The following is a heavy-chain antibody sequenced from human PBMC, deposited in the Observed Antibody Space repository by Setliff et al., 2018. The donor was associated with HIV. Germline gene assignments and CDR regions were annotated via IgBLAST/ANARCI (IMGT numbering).Heavy chain of an antibody. D-gene: IGHD6-19*01. CDR2: IDPSGESI. J-gene: IGHJ3*02. V-gene: IGHV1-46*01. Sequence: ASVKVSCKASGDSLSSQYFHWVRQAPGQGPEWMGIIDPSGESINHTQKFQGRVIMTTDTSTSTAYMELRSLRSDDTAVYYCARRDEEWLAPDAFDIWGQGTMVTVSS. CDR3: ARRDEEWLAPDAFDI. CDR1: GDSLSSQY.